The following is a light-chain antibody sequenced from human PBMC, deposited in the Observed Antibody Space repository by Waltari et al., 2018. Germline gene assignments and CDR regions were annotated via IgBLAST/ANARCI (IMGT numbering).Light chain of an antibody. CDR2: GAS. V-gene: IGKV3-20*01. CDR3: QQYGSSPPT. CDR1: QSVSSSY. J-gene: IGKJ1*01. Sequence: EIVLTQSPGTLSLSPGERATLSCRASQSVSSSYLAWYQQKAGQAPRLLIYGASSRANGIPDRFSGSGSGTDFTLTISRLEPEDFAVYYCQQYGSSPPTFGQGTKVEIK.